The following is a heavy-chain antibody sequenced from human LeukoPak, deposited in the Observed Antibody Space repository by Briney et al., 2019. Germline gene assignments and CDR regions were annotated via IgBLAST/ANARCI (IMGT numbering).Heavy chain of an antibody. Sequence: GGSLRLSCATSGFIISSFAMHWVRQAPGKGLEWVALSTNDRTNTFYAESVKGRFIISRDNSQSTLYLQMDSLRPEDTAVYYCAKTGVVVVGAVHNYYYYMDVWGKGTTVTVSS. CDR1: GFIISSFA. J-gene: IGHJ6*03. CDR3: AKTGVVVVGAVHNYYYYMDV. D-gene: IGHD2-2*01. V-gene: IGHV3-30*02. CDR2: STNDRTNT.